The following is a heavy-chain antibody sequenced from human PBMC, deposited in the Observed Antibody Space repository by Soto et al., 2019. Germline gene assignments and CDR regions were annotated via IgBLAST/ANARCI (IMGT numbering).Heavy chain of an antibody. CDR2: ISAYNGNT. Sequence: ASVKVSCKASGYTFTSYGISWVRQAPGQGLGWMGWISAYNGNTNYAQKLQGRVTMTTDTSTSTAYMELRSLRSDDTAVYYCAREAYTAMDLYYYYGMDVWGQGTTVTVSS. CDR1: GYTFTSYG. J-gene: IGHJ6*02. CDR3: AREAYTAMDLYYYYGMDV. D-gene: IGHD5-18*01. V-gene: IGHV1-18*01.